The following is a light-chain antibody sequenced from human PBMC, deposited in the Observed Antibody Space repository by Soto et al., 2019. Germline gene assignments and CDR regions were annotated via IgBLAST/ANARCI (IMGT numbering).Light chain of an antibody. CDR2: GAS. J-gene: IGKJ1*01. CDR3: QQYNNWPLT. Sequence: EIVMTQSPATLSVSPGERATLSCRASQSVSSNLAWYQQKPGQAPTLLIYGASTRATGIPARFSGSGSGTEFTLTTGSLQSEDFAVYYCQQYNNWPLTFGQGTKVEIK. V-gene: IGKV3-15*01. CDR1: QSVSSN.